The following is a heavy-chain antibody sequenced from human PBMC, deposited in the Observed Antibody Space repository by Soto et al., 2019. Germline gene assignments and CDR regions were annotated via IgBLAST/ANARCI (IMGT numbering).Heavy chain of an antibody. Sequence: QLQLQESGPGLVKPSETLSLTCTVSGGSISSSSYYWGWIRQPPGKGLEWIGSIYYSGSTYYNPSLKSRVTISVDTSKNQFSLKLSSVTAADTAVYYCARLGIAVAGPGVGYWGQGTLVTVSS. CDR1: GGSISSSSYY. V-gene: IGHV4-39*01. CDR2: IYYSGST. J-gene: IGHJ4*02. D-gene: IGHD6-19*01. CDR3: ARLGIAVAGPGVGY.